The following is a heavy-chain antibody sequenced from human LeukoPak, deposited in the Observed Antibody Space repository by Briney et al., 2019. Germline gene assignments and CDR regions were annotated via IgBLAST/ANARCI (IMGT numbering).Heavy chain of an antibody. CDR3: ARDGPGIAAAAPQY. V-gene: IGHV3-7*03. J-gene: IGHJ4*02. CDR1: GFTFSSYW. D-gene: IGHD6-13*01. CDR2: IKQDGSEK. Sequence: GGSLRLSCAASGFTFSSYWMSWVRQAPGKGLEWVANIKQDGSEKYYVDSVKGRFTISRDNAKNSLYLQMNSLRAEDTAVYYCARDGPGIAAAAPQYWGQGTLVTVSS.